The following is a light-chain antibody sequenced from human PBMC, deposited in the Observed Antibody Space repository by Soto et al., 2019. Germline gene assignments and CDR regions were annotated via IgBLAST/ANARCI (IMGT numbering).Light chain of an antibody. J-gene: IGKJ5*01. Sequence: EIELTQSPGTLSLSPGERATLSCRASQRLASSYLAWYQQRPGQAPRLLLYGVSSRATGIPDRFSGSGSGTDFTLAISRVEPEDFAMYFGQQYADSPITFGQGTRLEIK. CDR2: GVS. CDR3: QQYADSPIT. V-gene: IGKV3-20*01. CDR1: QRLASSY.